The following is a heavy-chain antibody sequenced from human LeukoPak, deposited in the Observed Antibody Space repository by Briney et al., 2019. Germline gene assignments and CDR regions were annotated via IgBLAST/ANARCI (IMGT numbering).Heavy chain of an antibody. Sequence: PGGSLRLSCAVSGFTFSSYWMHWVRQAPGKGLVWVSRINSDGSSTSYADSVKGRFTISRDNAKNTLHLQMNSLRVEDTAVYYCARGDPSWGVVVISEAHYWGQGTLVTVSS. V-gene: IGHV3-74*01. CDR3: ARGDPSWGVVVISEAHY. J-gene: IGHJ4*02. CDR2: INSDGSST. D-gene: IGHD3-22*01. CDR1: GFTFSSYW.